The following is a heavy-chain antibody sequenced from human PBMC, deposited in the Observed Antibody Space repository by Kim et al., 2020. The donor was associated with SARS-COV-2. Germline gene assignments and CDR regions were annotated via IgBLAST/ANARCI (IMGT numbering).Heavy chain of an antibody. Sequence: ASVKVSCKVSGYTLTELSMHWVRQAPGKGLEWMGGFDPEDGETIYAQKFQGRVTMTEDTSTDTAYMELSSLRSEDTAVYYCATDRDSSGYYDYGFDYWGQGTLVTVSS. CDR3: ATDRDSSGYYDYGFDY. CDR2: FDPEDGET. V-gene: IGHV1-24*01. J-gene: IGHJ4*02. D-gene: IGHD3-22*01. CDR1: GYTLTELS.